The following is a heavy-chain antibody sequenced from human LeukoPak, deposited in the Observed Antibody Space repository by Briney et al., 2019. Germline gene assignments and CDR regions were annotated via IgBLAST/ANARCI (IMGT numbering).Heavy chain of an antibody. J-gene: IGHJ6*02. CDR2: INSHGGST. CDR1: GFSFSTHA. V-gene: IGHV3-64D*06. D-gene: IGHD6-19*01. Sequence: GGSLRLSCSASGFSFSTHAMHWVRQAPGKGLEYVSTINSHGGSTYYADSVRGRFTIPRDDSKNTLSLQMSSLRPEDTALYYCVRSSGSLNYNYYGMDVWGQGTTITVSS. CDR3: VRSSGSLNYNYYGMDV.